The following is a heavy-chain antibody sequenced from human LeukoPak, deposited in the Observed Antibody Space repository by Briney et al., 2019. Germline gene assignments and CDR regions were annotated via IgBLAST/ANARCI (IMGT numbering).Heavy chain of an antibody. CDR2: FSGNDGYT. J-gene: IGHJ4*02. D-gene: IGHD2-2*01. V-gene: IGHV3-23*01. CDR3: AKRSTGYYFDS. Sequence: GGSLRLSCAASGFTFSDYYMSWVRQAPGKGLEWLSTFSGNDGYTYYADSVKGRFTISRDNSKNTVYLQMNSLRAEDTANYYCAKRSTGYYFDSWGQGTLVTVSS. CDR1: GFTFSDYY.